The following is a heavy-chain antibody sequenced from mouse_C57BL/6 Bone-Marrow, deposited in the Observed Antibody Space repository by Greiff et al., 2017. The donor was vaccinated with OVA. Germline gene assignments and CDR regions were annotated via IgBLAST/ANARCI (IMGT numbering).Heavy chain of an antibody. J-gene: IGHJ4*01. V-gene: IGHV1-5*01. D-gene: IGHD2-3*01. CDR3: TRSGGWLLRDAMDY. CDR1: GYTFTSYW. Sequence: EVQVVESGTVLARPGASVKMSCKTSGYTFTSYWMHWVKQRPGQGLEWIGAIYPGNSDTSSNQKFKGKAKLTAVTSASTAYMELSSLTNEDSAVYYCTRSGGWLLRDAMDYWGQGTSVTVSS. CDR2: IYPGNSDT.